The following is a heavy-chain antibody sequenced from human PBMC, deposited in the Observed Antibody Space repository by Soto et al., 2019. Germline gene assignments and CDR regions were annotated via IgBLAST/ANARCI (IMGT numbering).Heavy chain of an antibody. CDR2: IYYSGST. V-gene: IGHV4-31*03. CDR3: ARGDGELGYCTNGVCGGIDV. Sequence: SETLSLTCTVSGGSISSGGYYWSWIRQHPGKGLEWIGYIYYSGSTYYNPSLKSRVTISVDTSKNQFSLKLSSVTAADTAVYYCARGDGELGYCTNGVCGGIDVWGQGTTVTVSS. CDR1: GGSISSGGYY. D-gene: IGHD2-8*01. J-gene: IGHJ6*02.